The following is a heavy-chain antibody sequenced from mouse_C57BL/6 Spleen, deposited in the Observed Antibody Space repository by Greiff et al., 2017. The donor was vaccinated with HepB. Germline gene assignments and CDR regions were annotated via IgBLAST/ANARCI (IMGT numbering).Heavy chain of an antibody. J-gene: IGHJ2*01. CDR2: IDPSDSYT. CDR3: ARRRTGKGYFDY. CDR1: GYTFTSYW. V-gene: IGHV1-69*01. Sequence: VKLQQPGAELVMPGASVKLSCKASGYTFTSYWMHWVKQRPGQGLEWIGEIDPSDSYTNYNQKFKGKSTLTVDKSSSTAYMQLSSLTSEDSAVYYCARRRTGKGYFDYWGQGTTLTVSS. D-gene: IGHD4-1*01.